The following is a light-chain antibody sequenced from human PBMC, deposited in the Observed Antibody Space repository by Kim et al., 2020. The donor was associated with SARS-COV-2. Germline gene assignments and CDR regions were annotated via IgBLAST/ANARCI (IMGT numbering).Light chain of an antibody. J-gene: IGLJ2*01. V-gene: IGLV3-1*01. CDR2: QDT. CDR1: KLGDKY. Sequence: SVSPGHTASITCSGDKLGDKYACWYQQKPGPSPVLVIYQDTKRPSGIPERFSGSNSGNTATLTISGTQGLDEADYYCQAWDSSTVVFGGGTQLTVL. CDR3: QAWDSSTVV.